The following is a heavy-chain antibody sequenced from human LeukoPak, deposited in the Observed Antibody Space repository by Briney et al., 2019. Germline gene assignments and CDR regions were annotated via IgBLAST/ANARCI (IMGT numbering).Heavy chain of an antibody. CDR3: ARADIAVAGFDY. D-gene: IGHD6-19*01. J-gene: IGHJ4*02. Sequence: SETLSLTCTVSGGSISSSSYYWGWIRQPPGKGLEWIGSIYYSGSTYYNPSLKSRVTISVDTSKNQFSLKLSSVTAADTAVYYCARADIAVAGFDYWGQGTPVTVSS. CDR2: IYYSGST. CDR1: GGSISSSSYY. V-gene: IGHV4-39*07.